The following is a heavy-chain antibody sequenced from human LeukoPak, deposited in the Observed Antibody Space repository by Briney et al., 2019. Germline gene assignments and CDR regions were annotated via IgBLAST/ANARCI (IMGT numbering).Heavy chain of an antibody. CDR3: ARQIRGLLWFGETFDY. CDR2: SYYSGST. D-gene: IGHD3-10*01. CDR1: GGSISSSSDY. J-gene: IGHJ4*02. V-gene: IGHV4-39*01. Sequence: PSETLSLTCTVSGGSISSSSDYCGWIRQPPGKGLEWIGSSYYSGSTYYNPSLKSRVTISVDTSKNQFSLKLSSVTAADTAVYYCARQIRGLLWFGETFDYWGQGTLVTVSS.